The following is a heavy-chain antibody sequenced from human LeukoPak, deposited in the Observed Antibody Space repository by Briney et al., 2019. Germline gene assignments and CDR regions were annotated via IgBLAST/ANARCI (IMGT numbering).Heavy chain of an antibody. V-gene: IGHV1-2*04. D-gene: IGHD2-15*01. Sequence: ASVKVSCKASGYTFTGYYMHWVRQAPGQGLEWMAWINPNSGGTNYAQKFQGWVTMTRDTSISTAYMELSRLRSDDTAVYYCARAPHRCSGGSCLDYWGQGTLVSVSS. J-gene: IGHJ4*02. CDR1: GYTFTGYY. CDR3: ARAPHRCSGGSCLDY. CDR2: INPNSGGT.